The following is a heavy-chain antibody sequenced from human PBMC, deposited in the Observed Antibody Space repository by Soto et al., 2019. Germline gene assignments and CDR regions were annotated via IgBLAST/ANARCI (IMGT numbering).Heavy chain of an antibody. J-gene: IGHJ4*02. CDR2: IYYSGST. D-gene: IGHD3-10*01. CDR1: GGSISSGGYY. Sequence: QVQLQESGPGLVKHSQTLSLTCTVSGGSISSGGYYWSWIRQQPGKGLEWIGYIYYSGSTYYNPSLKSRVTIPVDTSKNQCSLKLSAVTAADTAVYYCARTMKLYGSGSYIDYWGQGTLVTVSS. V-gene: IGHV4-31*03. CDR3: ARTMKLYGSGSYIDY.